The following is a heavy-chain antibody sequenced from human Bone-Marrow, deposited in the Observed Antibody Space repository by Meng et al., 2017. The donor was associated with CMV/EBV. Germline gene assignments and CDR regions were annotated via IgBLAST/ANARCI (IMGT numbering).Heavy chain of an antibody. Sequence: GSLRLSCAVSGGSISSSNWWSWVRQPPGKGLEWIGSIYYSGSTYYNPSLKSRVTISVDTSKNQFSLKLSSVTAADTAVYYCARHADVVVPATLFDYWGQGTRVTGSS. V-gene: IGHV4-4*02. D-gene: IGHD2-2*01. CDR3: ARHADVVVPATLFDY. CDR2: IYYSGST. CDR1: GGSISSSNW. J-gene: IGHJ4*02.